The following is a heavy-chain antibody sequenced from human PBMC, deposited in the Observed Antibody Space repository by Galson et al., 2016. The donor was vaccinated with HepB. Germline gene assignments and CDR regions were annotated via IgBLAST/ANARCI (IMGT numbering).Heavy chain of an antibody. CDR3: ARETSSSWYYFDY. CDR2: IWYDGRNQ. CDR1: GFTFSTYG. V-gene: IGHV3-33*01. D-gene: IGHD6-13*01. Sequence: SLRLSCAASGFTFSTYGMHWVRQAPGKGLEWVAVIWYDGRNQYYADSVKGRFTISRDNSKNTLYLQMNSLRAEDTAVYFCARETSSSWYYFDYWGQGTLVTVSS. J-gene: IGHJ4*02.